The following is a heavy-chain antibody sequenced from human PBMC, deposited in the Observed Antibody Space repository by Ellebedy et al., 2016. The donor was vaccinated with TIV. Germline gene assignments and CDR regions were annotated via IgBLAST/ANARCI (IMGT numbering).Heavy chain of an antibody. J-gene: IGHJ5*01. CDR1: GYSFPTYW. Sequence: GESLKISCKGSGYSFPTYWISWVRQMPGQGLEWMGKIDPTDSYTNYSPSFQGPVTLSVDRSIGTAYLQWGSLKASDTAMYYCARHRLRYFDWFESWGQGTLVTVSS. D-gene: IGHD3-9*01. CDR3: ARHRLRYFDWFES. V-gene: IGHV5-10-1*01. CDR2: IDPTDSYT.